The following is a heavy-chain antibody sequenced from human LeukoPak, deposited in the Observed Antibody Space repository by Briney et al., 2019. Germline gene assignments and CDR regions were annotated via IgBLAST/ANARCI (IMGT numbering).Heavy chain of an antibody. CDR2: MNPNSGNT. D-gene: IGHD6-19*01. CDR1: GYTFTSYD. CDR3: ARLQGRYSSGLRGLGY. Sequence: ASVKVSCKASGYTFTSYDINWVRQATGQGLEWMGWMNPNSGNTGYAQKFQGRVTMTRNTSISTAYMELSSLRSEDTAVYYCARLQGRYSSGLRGLGYWGQGTLVTVSS. V-gene: IGHV1-8*01. J-gene: IGHJ4*02.